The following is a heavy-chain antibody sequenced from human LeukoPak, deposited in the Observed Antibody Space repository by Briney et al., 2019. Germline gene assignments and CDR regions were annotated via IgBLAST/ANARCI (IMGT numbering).Heavy chain of an antibody. J-gene: IGHJ4*02. V-gene: IGHV3-23*01. CDR1: GFAFSRFA. CDR2: ISGNGHQT. Sequence: GGSLRLSCSASGFAFSRFAMTWVRHLPGKGLDWVSTISGNGHQTYYGDSVKGRFSVSRDNSKNILYLQMDSLRADDSALYYCAKDANYYDSSGFFIPFDYWGQGALVTVSS. D-gene: IGHD3-22*01. CDR3: AKDANYYDSSGFFIPFDY.